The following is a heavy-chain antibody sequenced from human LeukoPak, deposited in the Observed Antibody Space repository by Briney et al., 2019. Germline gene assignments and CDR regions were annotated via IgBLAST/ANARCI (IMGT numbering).Heavy chain of an antibody. CDR2: IYYSGST. D-gene: IGHD3-10*01. V-gene: IGHV4-61*08. Sequence: SETLSLTCAVSGASVSSGGYYWSWLRQPPGKGLEWIGYIYYSGSTNYNPSLKSRVTISVDTSKNQFSLKVSSVTAADTAVYYCARRGGSGRSFDYWGQGTLVTVSS. CDR1: GASVSSGGYY. J-gene: IGHJ4*02. CDR3: ARRGGSGRSFDY.